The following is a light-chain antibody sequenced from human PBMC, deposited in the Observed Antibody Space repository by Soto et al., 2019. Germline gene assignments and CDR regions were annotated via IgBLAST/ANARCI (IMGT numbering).Light chain of an antibody. Sequence: QSALTQPASVSGSPGQSITISCTGTSSGVGRYNYVSWYQQYPGRAPKLIIYEVTNRPSGVSDRFSGSKSGNVASLTISGLQAADEADYYCGSYTSTYVRIFGTGTKVTV. CDR3: GSYTSTYVRI. J-gene: IGLJ1*01. CDR1: SSGVGRYNY. CDR2: EVT. V-gene: IGLV2-14*01.